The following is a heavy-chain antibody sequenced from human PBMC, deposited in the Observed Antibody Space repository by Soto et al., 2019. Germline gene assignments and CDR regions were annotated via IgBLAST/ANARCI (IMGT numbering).Heavy chain of an antibody. CDR1: GYTFTSYG. CDR3: ARAGYSSGHYYYGMDV. CDR2: MNPNSGNT. D-gene: IGHD6-19*01. Sequence: ASVKVSCKASGYTFTSYGINWVRQATGQGLEGVGWMNPNSGNTGYAQKFQGRVTMTRNTSISTAYMELSSLRSEDTAVYDCARAGYSSGHYYYGMDVWGQGTTVTVSS. V-gene: IGHV1-8*01. J-gene: IGHJ6*02.